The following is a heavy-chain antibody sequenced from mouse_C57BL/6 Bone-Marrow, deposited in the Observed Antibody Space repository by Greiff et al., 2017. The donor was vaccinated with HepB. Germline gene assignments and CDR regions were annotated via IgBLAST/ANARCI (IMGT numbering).Heavy chain of an antibody. CDR1: GYTFTSYW. Sequence: VQLQQPGAELVKPGASVKLSCKASGYTFTSYWMHWVKQRPGQGLEWIGMIHPNSGSTNYNEKFKSKATLTVDKSSSTAYMQLSSLTSEDSAVYFCARSGITTVNYAMDYWGQGTSVTVSS. V-gene: IGHV1-64*01. CDR2: IHPNSGST. D-gene: IGHD1-1*01. J-gene: IGHJ4*01. CDR3: ARSGITTVNYAMDY.